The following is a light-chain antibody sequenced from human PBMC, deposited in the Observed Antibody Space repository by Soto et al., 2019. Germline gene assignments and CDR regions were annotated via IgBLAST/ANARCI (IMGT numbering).Light chain of an antibody. V-gene: IGLV2-23*01. CDR3: CSFAGSNSWV. CDR2: EAT. J-gene: IGLJ3*02. CDR1: SSDVGTYDL. Sequence: QSVLTQPASVSGSPGQSITISCTGSSSDVGTYDLVSWYQHHPGAVPKLMIYEATRRPSGISNRFSGSKSGNTASLTISGLQAEDEADYYCCSFAGSNSWVFGGGTKLTVL.